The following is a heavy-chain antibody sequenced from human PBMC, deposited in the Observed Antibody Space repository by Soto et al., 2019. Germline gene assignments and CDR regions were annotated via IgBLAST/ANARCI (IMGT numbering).Heavy chain of an antibody. CDR3: ARESDDLTSNFDC. CDR2: ISSTTNYI. J-gene: IGHJ4*02. V-gene: IGHV3-21*01. CDR1: GFTFTRYS. Sequence: GSLRLSCAASGFTFTRYSMNWVRQAPGKGLEWVSSISSTTNYIYYADSMKGRFTVSRDNAKNSVYLEMNSLSAEDTAVYYCARESDDLTSNFDCGGQGTRVTATS.